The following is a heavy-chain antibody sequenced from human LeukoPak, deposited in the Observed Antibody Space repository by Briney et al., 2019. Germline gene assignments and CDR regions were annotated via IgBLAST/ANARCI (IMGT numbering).Heavy chain of an antibody. CDR3: ARVPGTTMAGGWFDP. Sequence: ASMKVSCKASGYTFTDYYMHWVRQAPGQGLEWMGWINPKNGAIIYAQKFQGRVTLTRDTSISTAYMELSSLTSDDTAVYYCARVPGTTMAGGWFDPWGQGTLVTVSS. V-gene: IGHV1-2*02. J-gene: IGHJ5*02. CDR1: GYTFTDYY. CDR2: INPKNGAI. D-gene: IGHD1-1*01.